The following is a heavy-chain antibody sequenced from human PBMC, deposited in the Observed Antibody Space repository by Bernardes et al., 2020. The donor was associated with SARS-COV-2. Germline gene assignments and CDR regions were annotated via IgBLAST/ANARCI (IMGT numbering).Heavy chain of an antibody. D-gene: IGHD6-19*01. CDR3: ARGQWLDYFDY. V-gene: IGHV4-30-2*01. J-gene: IGHJ4*02. CDR1: GGSISSGGYS. CDR2: IYHSGST. Sequence: SETLSLTCAVSGGSISSGGYSWSWIRQPPGKGLEWIGYIYHSGSTYYNPSLKSRVTISVDRSKNQFPLKLSSVTAADTAVYYCARGQWLDYFDYWGQGTLVTVSS.